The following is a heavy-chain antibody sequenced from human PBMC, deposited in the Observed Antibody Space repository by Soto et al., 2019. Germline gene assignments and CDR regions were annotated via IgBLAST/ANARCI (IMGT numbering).Heavy chain of an antibody. CDR3: ARIGVSSGHESPDFDS. CDR1: GYTFNFYG. CDR2: ISGFNGNT. Sequence: GASVKVSCKASGYTFNFYGTTWVRQAPGQGLEWMGWISGFNGNTNYAADLQGRVTMTTDTSTSTAYMELRGLRSVDTAVYYCARIGVSSGHESPDFDSWGQGTLVTVSS. D-gene: IGHD3-16*01. J-gene: IGHJ4*02. V-gene: IGHV1-18*01.